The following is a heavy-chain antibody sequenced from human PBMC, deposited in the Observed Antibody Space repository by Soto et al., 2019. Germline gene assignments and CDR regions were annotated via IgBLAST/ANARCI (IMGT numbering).Heavy chain of an antibody. Sequence: HPGGSLRLSCAASGFTFSSYAMSWVRQAPGEGLEWVSAISGSGGSTYYADSVKGRFTISRDNSKNTLYLQMNSLRAEDTAVYYCARPYSSGWYDGSEYFQHWGQGTLVTVSS. CDR1: GFTFSSYA. CDR3: ARPYSSGWYDGSEYFQH. D-gene: IGHD6-19*01. V-gene: IGHV3-23*01. CDR2: ISGSGGST. J-gene: IGHJ1*01.